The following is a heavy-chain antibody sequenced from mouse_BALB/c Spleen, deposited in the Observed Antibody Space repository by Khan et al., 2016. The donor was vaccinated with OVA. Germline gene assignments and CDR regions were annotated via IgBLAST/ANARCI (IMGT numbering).Heavy chain of an antibody. CDR2: INTYTGEP. CDR1: GFTFTNYG. J-gene: IGHJ4*01. D-gene: IGHD2-14*01. CDR3: ARVGYNGTMDF. Sequence: QIQLVQSGPELKKPGETVQISCKASGFTFTNYGMNWVRQDPGKGVKWMGWINTYTGEPTFTDDFKGRFAFSLETSASTAYLQINSLKNEDTATYFCARVGYNGTMDFWGQGTSVTVSS. V-gene: IGHV9-3-1*01.